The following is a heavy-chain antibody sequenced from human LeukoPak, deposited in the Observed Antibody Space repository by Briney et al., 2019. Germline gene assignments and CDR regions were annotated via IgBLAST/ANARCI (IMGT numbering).Heavy chain of an antibody. Sequence: PGGSLRLSCAASGFTFSSYSMNWVHQAPGKGLEWVSSISSSSSYIYYADSVKGRFTISRDNAKNSLYLQMNSLRAEDTAVYYCARSTPFGEFHDAFDIWGQGTMVTVSS. D-gene: IGHD3-10*01. J-gene: IGHJ3*02. CDR2: ISSSSSYI. CDR1: GFTFSSYS. CDR3: ARSTPFGEFHDAFDI. V-gene: IGHV3-21*01.